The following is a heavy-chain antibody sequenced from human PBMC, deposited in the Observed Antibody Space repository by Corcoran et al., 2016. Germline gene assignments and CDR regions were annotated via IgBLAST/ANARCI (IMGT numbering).Heavy chain of an antibody. D-gene: IGHD2-2*01. CDR1: GGTFSSYA. CDR2: IIPIFGTA. CDR3: ARYYCSSTSCPEGVGWFDP. V-gene: IGHV1-69*01. Sequence: QVQLVQSGAEVKKPGSSVKVSCKASGGTFSSYAISWVRQAPGQGLEWMGGIIPIFGTANYAQKFQGRVTITADESTSTAYMELSSLRSDDTAVYYCARYYCSSTSCPEGVGWFDPWGQGTMVTVSS. J-gene: IGHJ5*02.